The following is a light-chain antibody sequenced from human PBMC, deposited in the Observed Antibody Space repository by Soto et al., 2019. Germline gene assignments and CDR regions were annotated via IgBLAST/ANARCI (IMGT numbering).Light chain of an antibody. CDR1: QGISNY. CDR3: QKYSSAST. J-gene: IGKJ4*01. Sequence: DIQMTQSPSSLSASVGDRVTITCRASQGISNYLAWYQQKPGKVPKLLIYAASTLQSGAPSRFSGSGSGTDFTLTISSLQPEDVASYYCQKYSSASTFGGGTKVEI. V-gene: IGKV1-27*01. CDR2: AAS.